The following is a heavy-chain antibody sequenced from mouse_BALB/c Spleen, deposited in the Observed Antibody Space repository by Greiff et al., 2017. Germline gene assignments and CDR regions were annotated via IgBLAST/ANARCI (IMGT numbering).Heavy chain of an antibody. CDR3: ARVRGYYAMDY. CDR2: INPYNDGT. CDR1: GYTFTSYV. J-gene: IGHJ4*01. V-gene: IGHV1-14*01. Sequence: EVQLQQSGPELVKPGASVKMSCKASGYTFTSYVMHWVKQKPGQGLEWIGYINPYNDGTKYNEKFKGKATLTSDKSSSTAYMELSSLTSEDSAVYYCARVRGYYAMDYWGQGTSVTVSS.